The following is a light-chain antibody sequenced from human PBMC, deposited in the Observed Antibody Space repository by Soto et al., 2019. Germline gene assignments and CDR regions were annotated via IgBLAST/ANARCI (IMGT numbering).Light chain of an antibody. Sequence: DSQMTQSPSSLSASVGDRVPITCQASQDITNDLNWYQQKPGKAPTVLIYEASTWTTGVPSRFSGSGSGTDFTFTISSLQPEDIATYFCQQYDNVPLTFGGGTKVEIK. CDR3: QQYDNVPLT. CDR2: EAS. CDR1: QDITND. V-gene: IGKV1-33*01. J-gene: IGKJ4*02.